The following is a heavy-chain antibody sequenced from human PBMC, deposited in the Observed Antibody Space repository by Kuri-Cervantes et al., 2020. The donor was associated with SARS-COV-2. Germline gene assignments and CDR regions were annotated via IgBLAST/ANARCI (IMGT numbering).Heavy chain of an antibody. D-gene: IGHD3-3*01. J-gene: IGHJ5*02. CDR2: IYYSGST. Sequence: SETLSLTCSVSGYSISSGYYWGWIRQPPGKGLEWIGYIYYSGSTNYNPSLKSRVTISVDTSKNQFSLKLSSVTAADTAVYYCARHSDYSSTLLRFLDPQWGFDPWGQGTLVTVPS. V-gene: IGHV4-38-2*02. CDR1: GYSISSGYY. CDR3: ARHSDYSSTLLRFLDPQWGFDP.